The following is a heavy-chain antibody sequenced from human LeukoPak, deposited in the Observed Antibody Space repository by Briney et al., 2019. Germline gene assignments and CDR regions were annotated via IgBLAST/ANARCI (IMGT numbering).Heavy chain of an antibody. Sequence: PGGSLRLSCAASGFTFDDYAMHWVRQAPGKGLEWVSGISWNSGSIGYADSVKGRFTISRDNAKNSLYLQMNSLRAEDTALYYCAKGYSSSWLRRGYFDYWGRGTLVTASS. CDR1: GFTFDDYA. D-gene: IGHD6-13*01. V-gene: IGHV3-9*01. J-gene: IGHJ4*02. CDR3: AKGYSSSWLRRGYFDY. CDR2: ISWNSGSI.